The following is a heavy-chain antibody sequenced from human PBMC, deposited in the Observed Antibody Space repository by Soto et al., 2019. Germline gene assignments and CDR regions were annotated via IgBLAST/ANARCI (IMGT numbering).Heavy chain of an antibody. CDR3: ARHVGNSPPGS. D-gene: IGHD1-26*01. J-gene: IGHJ4*02. CDR2: IYYSGST. Sequence: PSETLSLTCTVSSGSISSYYWSWIRQPPGKGLEWIGYIYYSGSTNYNPSLKSRVTISVDTSKNQFSLKLTSVTAADTAVYHCARHVGNSPPGSWGQGTLVTVSS. V-gene: IGHV4-59*08. CDR1: SGSISSYY.